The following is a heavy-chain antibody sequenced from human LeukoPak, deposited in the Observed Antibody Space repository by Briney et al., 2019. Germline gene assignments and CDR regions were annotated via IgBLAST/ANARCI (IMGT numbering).Heavy chain of an antibody. CDR3: AKDYSGYDLFDY. V-gene: IGHV3-33*06. J-gene: IGHJ4*02. CDR2: IWYGGSNR. CDR1: GFTFTDYG. D-gene: IGHD5-12*01. Sequence: PGGSLRLSCAASGFTFTDYGIHWVRQAPGKGLGWVAVIWYGGSNRYYADSVKGRFTISRDNSKNTLYLQMNSLRAEDTAVYYCAKDYSGYDLFDYWGQGTLVTVSS.